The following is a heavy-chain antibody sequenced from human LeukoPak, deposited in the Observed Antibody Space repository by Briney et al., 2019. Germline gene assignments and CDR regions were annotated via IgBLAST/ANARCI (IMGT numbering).Heavy chain of an antibody. CDR3: ARGSDYYGSGIKYNWFDP. CDR2: IQYSGST. V-gene: IGHV4-59*01. Sequence: SETLSLTCTVPGGSISTYYWSWIRQPPGQGPDWLGYIQYSGSTNYNPSLKSRVTISVDTSKNQFSLNLKSVTAADTAVYYCARGSDYYGSGIKYNWFDPWGQGTLVTVSS. D-gene: IGHD3-10*01. J-gene: IGHJ5*02. CDR1: GGSISTYY.